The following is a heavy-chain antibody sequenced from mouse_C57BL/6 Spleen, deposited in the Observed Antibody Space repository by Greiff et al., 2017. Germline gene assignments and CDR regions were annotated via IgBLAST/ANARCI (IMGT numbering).Heavy chain of an antibody. CDR2: IDPETGGT. V-gene: IGHV1-15*01. J-gene: IGHJ4*01. CDR3: TSNTAMDY. CDR1: GYTFTDYE. Sequence: QVQLQQSGAELVRPGASVTLSCKASGYTFTDYEMHWVKQTPVHGLEWIGAIDPETGGTAYNQKFKGKDILTADKSSSTAYMELRSLTSEDSAVYYCTSNTAMDYWGQGTSVTVSS.